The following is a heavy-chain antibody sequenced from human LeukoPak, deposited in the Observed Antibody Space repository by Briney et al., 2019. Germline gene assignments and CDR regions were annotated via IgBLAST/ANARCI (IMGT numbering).Heavy chain of an antibody. Sequence: GGSLRLSCAASGFTFSDYYMSWIRQAPGKGLEWVSYISSSGSTIYYADSVKGRFTISRDNSKNTLYLQMNSLRAEDTAVYFCARRSGVAVAGAFDYWGQGTLVTVSS. V-gene: IGHV3-11*01. CDR3: ARRSGVAVAGAFDY. D-gene: IGHD6-19*01. CDR1: GFTFSDYY. CDR2: ISSSGSTI. J-gene: IGHJ4*02.